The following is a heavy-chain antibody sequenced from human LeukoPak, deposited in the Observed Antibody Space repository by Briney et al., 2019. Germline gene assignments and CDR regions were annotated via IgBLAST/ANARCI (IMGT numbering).Heavy chain of an antibody. CDR1: GGSISSGGYS. CDR2: IYHSGST. D-gene: IGHD3-10*01. J-gene: IGHJ3*02. CDR3: ARAFHYYGSGSYYLGASDI. V-gene: IGHV4-30-2*01. Sequence: PSQTLSLTCAVSGGSISSGGYSWSWIRQPPGKGLEWIGYIYHSGSTYYNPSLKSRVTISVDRSKNQFSLKLSSATAADTAVYYCARAFHYYGSGSYYLGASDIWGQGTMVTVSS.